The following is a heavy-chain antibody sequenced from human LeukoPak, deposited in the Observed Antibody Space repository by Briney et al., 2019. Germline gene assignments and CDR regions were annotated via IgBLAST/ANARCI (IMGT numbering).Heavy chain of an antibody. Sequence: SETLSLPCTVSGGSINRYWIRQPPGRRREWTTDIYYSGNTNYNPSLKSRVTISIATSKNQFSLKLSSVTAADTAVYYCARPGVESSGSYSDWGQGTLVTVSS. CDR2: IYYSGNT. V-gene: IGHV4-59*08. D-gene: IGHD1-26*01. J-gene: IGHJ4*02. CDR3: ARPGVESSGSYSD. CDR1: GGSINRY.